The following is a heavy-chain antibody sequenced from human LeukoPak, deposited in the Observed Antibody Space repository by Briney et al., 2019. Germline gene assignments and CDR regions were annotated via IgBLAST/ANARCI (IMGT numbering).Heavy chain of an antibody. Sequence: PEGSLRLSCAASGFTFSSYAMSWVRQAPGKGLEWFSAISGSGGSTYYADSVKGRFTISRDNSKNTLYLQMNSLRAEDTAVYYCAKAHSYGPTGDYWGQGTLVTVSS. CDR2: ISGSGGST. V-gene: IGHV3-23*01. CDR3: AKAHSYGPTGDY. J-gene: IGHJ4*02. D-gene: IGHD5-18*01. CDR1: GFTFSSYA.